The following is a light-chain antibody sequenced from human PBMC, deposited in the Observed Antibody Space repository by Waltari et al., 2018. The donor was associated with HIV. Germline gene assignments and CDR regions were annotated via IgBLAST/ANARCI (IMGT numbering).Light chain of an antibody. CDR2: GRN. CDR3: HSRDSSGHHVL. V-gene: IGLV3-19*01. J-gene: IGLJ2*01. Sequence: SSELTQDPRVSVALGQTVRITTKGDSLRTYSASWYQQKSGQAPVVVFFGRNNRPSGIPDRFSGSSSGNTASLTITGAQAEDEADYYCHSRDSSGHHVLFGGGTKVTVL. CDR1: SLRTYS.